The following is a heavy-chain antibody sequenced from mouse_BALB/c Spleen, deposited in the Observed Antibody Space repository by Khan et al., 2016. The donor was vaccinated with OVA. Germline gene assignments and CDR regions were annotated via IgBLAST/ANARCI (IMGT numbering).Heavy chain of an antibody. CDR3: ARRGRRWNFDY. J-gene: IGHJ2*01. CDR1: GYTFLNYW. V-gene: IGHV1-7*01. Sequence: QVQLKQSGAELAKPGASVKMSCKASGYTFLNYWILWVKQRPGQGLEWIGYINPSTGYTEYNQNFKDKATLNADNSSSTAYMQLSSLTSEDSAVYYCARRGRRWNFDYWGQGTTLTVSS. D-gene: IGHD1-1*01. CDR2: INPSTGYT.